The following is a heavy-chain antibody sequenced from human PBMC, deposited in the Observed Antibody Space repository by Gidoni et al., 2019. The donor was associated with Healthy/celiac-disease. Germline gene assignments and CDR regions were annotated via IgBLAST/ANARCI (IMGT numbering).Heavy chain of an antibody. CDR2: IYTSGST. CDR3: AGGHCSSTSCYAGVFDY. CDR1: GGSTSSGSYY. D-gene: IGHD2-2*01. V-gene: IGHV4-61*02. J-gene: IGHJ4*02. Sequence: QVQLQESGPGLVKPSQTLSLTCTVSGGSTSSGSYYWSWIRQPAGKGLEWIGRIYTSGSTNYNPSLKSRVTISVDTSKNQFSLKLSSVTAADTAVYYCAGGHCSSTSCYAGVFDYWGQGTLVTVSS.